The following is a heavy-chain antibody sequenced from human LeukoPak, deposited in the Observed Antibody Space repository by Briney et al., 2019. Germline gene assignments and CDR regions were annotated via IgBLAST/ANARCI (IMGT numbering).Heavy chain of an antibody. CDR2: ISAYNGDT. J-gene: IGHJ6*03. Sequence: ASVKVSCKASGYTFTSYGINWVRQAPGQGLEWMGRISAYNGDTNYAQKFQGRVTMTTDTSTSTAYMELRSLRSDDTAVYYCARENYYDSSGYYYYYYNYMDVWGKGTTVTVSS. V-gene: IGHV1-18*01. CDR3: ARENYYDSSGYYYYYYNYMDV. D-gene: IGHD3-22*01. CDR1: GYTFTSYG.